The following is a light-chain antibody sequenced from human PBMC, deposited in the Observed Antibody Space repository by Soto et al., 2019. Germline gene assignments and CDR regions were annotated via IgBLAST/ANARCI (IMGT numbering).Light chain of an antibody. J-gene: IGKJ5*01. Sequence: EVVLTQSPATLSLSPGERATLSCRASQSVGTYLVWYQQKHGQPPSLIIYDASNRATDVPVRFSGSGSGTDFTLTISSLEPEDVAVYYCQQRNSWPITFGQGTRLEIK. CDR3: QQRNSWPIT. CDR1: QSVGTY. V-gene: IGKV3-11*01. CDR2: DAS.